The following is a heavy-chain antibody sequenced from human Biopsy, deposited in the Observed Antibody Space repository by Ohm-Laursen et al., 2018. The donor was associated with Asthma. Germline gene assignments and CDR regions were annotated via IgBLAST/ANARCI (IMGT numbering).Heavy chain of an antibody. CDR3: ARAVDYSHYYGIDV. CDR2: ISVYNGNT. CDR1: GYTFNSAG. J-gene: IGHJ6*02. V-gene: IGHV1-18*01. Sequence: ASVKVSCKTSGYTFNSAGITWVRQAPGQGLEWVGWISVYNGNTKVAQKLQDRVTMIPDTSTSTAYMELRSLRSDDTAVYFCARAVDYSHYYGIDVWGQGTTVTVS. D-gene: IGHD3-10*01.